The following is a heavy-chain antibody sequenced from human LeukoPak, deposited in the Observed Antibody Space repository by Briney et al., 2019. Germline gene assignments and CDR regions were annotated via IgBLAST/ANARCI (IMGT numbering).Heavy chain of an antibody. CDR2: IYSGNST. Sequence: GGSLRLSCAASGFTFSSYAMSWVRQAPGKGLEWVSVIYSGNSTYYADSVKGRFTISRDNSKNTLYLQMSSLRAEDTAVYYCAKRITVVARDAFDIWGQGTMVTVSS. J-gene: IGHJ3*02. CDR1: GFTFSSYA. CDR3: AKRITVVARDAFDI. D-gene: IGHD6-19*01. V-gene: IGHV3-23*03.